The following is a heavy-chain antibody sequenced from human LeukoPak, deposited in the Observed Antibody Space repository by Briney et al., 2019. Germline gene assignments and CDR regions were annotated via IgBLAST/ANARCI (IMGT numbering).Heavy chain of an antibody. V-gene: IGHV3-23*01. CDR3: AKGWGWGRSSSSQNFDY. CDR2: ISGSGGST. Sequence: GGSLRLSCAASGFTFSSYDMSWVRQAPGKGLEWVSAISGSGGSTYYADSVKGRFTISRDNSKNTLYLQMNSLRAEDTAVYYCAKGWGWGRSSSSQNFDYWGQGTLVTVSS. J-gene: IGHJ4*02. CDR1: GFTFSSYD. D-gene: IGHD6-6*01.